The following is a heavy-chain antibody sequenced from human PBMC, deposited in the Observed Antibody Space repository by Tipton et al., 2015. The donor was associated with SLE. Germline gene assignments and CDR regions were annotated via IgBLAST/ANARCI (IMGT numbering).Heavy chain of an antibody. J-gene: IGHJ4*02. D-gene: IGHD1-7*01. Sequence: GLVKPSETLSLTCTVSGGSIGTYCWGWIRQPPGKGLEWIGGIYHSGRTYYNPSLKSRVTISVDTSKNQFSLKLTSVTAADTAVYHCTRVPRYNWNYIADWGQGTLVSVSS. CDR2: IYHSGRT. CDR1: GGSIGTYC. CDR3: TRVPRYNWNYIAD. V-gene: IGHV4-39*07.